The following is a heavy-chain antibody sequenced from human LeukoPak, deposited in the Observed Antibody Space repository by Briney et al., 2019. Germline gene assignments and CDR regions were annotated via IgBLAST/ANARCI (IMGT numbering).Heavy chain of an antibody. D-gene: IGHD5-12*01. J-gene: IGHJ4*02. Sequence: PSQTLSLTRTVSGVAINADYWTWIRQPPGHGLRWIGYIYSSGSTNYNPSLKSRVSISVDTSKTHFSLNLRSVTAADTAIYYCACMLATTRGADYWGQGTLVTVSS. V-gene: IGHV4-4*08. CDR3: ACMLATTRGADY. CDR2: IYSSGST. CDR1: GVAINADY.